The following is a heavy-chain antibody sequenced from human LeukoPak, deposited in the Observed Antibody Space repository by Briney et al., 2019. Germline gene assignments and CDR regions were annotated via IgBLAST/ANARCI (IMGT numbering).Heavy chain of an antibody. V-gene: IGHV4-59*01. CDR1: GGSISSYY. CDR3: ARDEGGSSSWYWYY. Sequence: SETLSLTCTVSGGSISSYYWSWIRQPPGKGLEWIGYIYSSGSTNYNPSLKSRVTISVDTSKNQFSLKLSSVTAADTAVYYCARDEGGSSSWYWYYWGQGTLVTVSS. J-gene: IGHJ4*02. CDR2: IYSSGST. D-gene: IGHD6-13*01.